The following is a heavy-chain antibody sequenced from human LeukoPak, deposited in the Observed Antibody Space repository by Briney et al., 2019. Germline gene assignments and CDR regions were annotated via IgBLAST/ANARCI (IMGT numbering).Heavy chain of an antibody. V-gene: IGHV3-9*01. CDR2: INWNSASI. CDR1: GFTFHHYA. D-gene: IGHD5-12*01. J-gene: IGHJ4*02. CDR3: AKDKAPLYSGYDWDLDF. Sequence: GGSLRLSCAASGFTFHHYAIHWVRQVPGKGLEWVPGINWNSASIGYADSVKGRFTISRDNAKKSVFLQMDSLRAEDTALYYCAKDKAPLYSGYDWDLDFWGQGTLVTVSS.